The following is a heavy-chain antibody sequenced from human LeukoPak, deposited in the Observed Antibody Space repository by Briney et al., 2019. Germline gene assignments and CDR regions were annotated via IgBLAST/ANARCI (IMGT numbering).Heavy chain of an antibody. CDR3: ARSRTDDYGDWWWFDP. Sequence: GGSLRLSCVVSGLRFRNYGMHWVRQAPGKGLEWVAVIYYDGSNQYYADSVKGRFTVSRDNAKNTLYLQMDSLRAEDTAVYYCARSRTDDYGDWWWFDPWGQGTLVTVSS. CDR1: GLRFRNYG. V-gene: IGHV3-33*01. CDR2: IYYDGSNQ. J-gene: IGHJ5*02. D-gene: IGHD4-17*01.